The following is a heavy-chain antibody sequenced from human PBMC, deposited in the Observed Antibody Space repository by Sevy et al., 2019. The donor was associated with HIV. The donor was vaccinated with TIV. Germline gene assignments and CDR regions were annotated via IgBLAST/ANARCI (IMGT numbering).Heavy chain of an antibody. CDR2: ISYDEIHK. Sequence: GGSLRLSCEASGFTFSSYAMHWVRQAPGKGLEWVSVISYDEIHKDYADSVKGRFTISRDISKNTLYLQMNSLRAEDTAVYYCARDLPHLLPGELSRGRDYWGQGTLVTVSS. CDR1: GFTFSSYA. J-gene: IGHJ4*02. V-gene: IGHV3-30*04. CDR3: ARDLPHLLPGELSRGRDY. D-gene: IGHD1-26*01.